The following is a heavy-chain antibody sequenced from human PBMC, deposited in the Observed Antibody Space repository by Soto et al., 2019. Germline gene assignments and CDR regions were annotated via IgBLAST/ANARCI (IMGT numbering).Heavy chain of an antibody. J-gene: IGHJ3*01. CDR3: ARPYGGKIGDAPDL. V-gene: IGHV3-23*01. D-gene: IGHD4-17*01. CDR1: AFTFSTYA. Sequence: PGGSLRLSCAASAFTFSTYAMSWVRQVPGKGLEWVSTISDAAGSAYYVDSVKGRFTISRDNSKKTLYLQMNSLRAEDSAVYYCARPYGGKIGDAPDLWGQGTMVTVSS. CDR2: ISDAAGSA.